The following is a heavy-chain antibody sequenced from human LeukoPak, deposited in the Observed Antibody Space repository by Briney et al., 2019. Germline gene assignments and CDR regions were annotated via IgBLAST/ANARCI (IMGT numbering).Heavy chain of an antibody. J-gene: IGHJ6*03. Sequence: KPSETLSLTCTVSGGSISSGDYYWSWIRQPPGKGLEWIGYIYYSGSTYYNPSLKSRVTISVDTSKNQFSLKLSSVTAADTAVYYCARERPDRNYYYMDVWGKGTTVTAS. CDR2: IYYSGST. CDR3: ARERPDRNYYYMDV. V-gene: IGHV4-30-4*08. CDR1: GGSISSGDYY.